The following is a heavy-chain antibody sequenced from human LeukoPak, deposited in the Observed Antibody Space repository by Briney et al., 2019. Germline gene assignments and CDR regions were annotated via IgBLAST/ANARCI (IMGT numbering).Heavy chain of an antibody. CDR3: ARGYSRSQDC. V-gene: IGHV3-23*01. CDR2: ITTSGGST. D-gene: IGHD6-13*01. J-gene: IGHJ4*02. Sequence: SGGSLRLSCAASGFTFSSSAMSWVRQAPGKGLEWVSGITTSGGSTYYADSVRGRFTISRDNSKNTLYLQMNSLRAEDTAVYFCARGYSRSQDCWGQGTLVTVSS. CDR1: GFTFSSSA.